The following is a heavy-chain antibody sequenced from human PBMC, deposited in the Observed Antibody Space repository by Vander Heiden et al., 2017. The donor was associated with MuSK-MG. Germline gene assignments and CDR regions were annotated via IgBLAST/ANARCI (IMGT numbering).Heavy chain of an antibody. Sequence: QLQLQESGPGLVKPSETLSLTCPVSGGSIRSSSYYWGWIRQPPGKGLEWIGSIYYSGSTYYNPSLKSRVTISVDTSKNQFSLKLSSVTAADTAVYYCASIGYCSGGSCSDPFDYWGQGTLVTVSS. CDR3: ASIGYCSGGSCSDPFDY. J-gene: IGHJ4*02. D-gene: IGHD2-15*01. CDR2: IYYSGST. CDR1: GGSIRSSSYY. V-gene: IGHV4-39*01.